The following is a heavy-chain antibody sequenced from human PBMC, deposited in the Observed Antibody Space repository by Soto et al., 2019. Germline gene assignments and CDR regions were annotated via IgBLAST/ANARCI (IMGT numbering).Heavy chain of an antibody. V-gene: IGHV4-34*01. CDR3: ARASKISSGSTNYYYYGMDV. Sequence: SETLSLTCAVYGGSFSGYYWSWIRQPPGKGLEWIGEINHSGSTNYNPSLKSRVTISVDTSKNQFSLKLSSVTAADTAVYYCARASKISSGSTNYYYYGMDVWGQGTTVTVSS. D-gene: IGHD6-19*01. CDR1: GGSFSGYY. CDR2: INHSGST. J-gene: IGHJ6*02.